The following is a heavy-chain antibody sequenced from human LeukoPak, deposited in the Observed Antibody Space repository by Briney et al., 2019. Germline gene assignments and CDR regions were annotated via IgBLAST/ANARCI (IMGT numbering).Heavy chain of an antibody. CDR2: ISGSGDSA. Sequence: PGGSLRLSCAASGFIFSNYAMSWGRQAPGKGLEWVSSISGSGDSAYFAASVKGRFTISRDNSKNTLYLQMSSLRAEDTAVYYCAKIVVPGAIDYWGEGTLVTVSS. CDR3: AKIVVPGAIDY. CDR1: GFIFSNYA. J-gene: IGHJ4*02. D-gene: IGHD2-2*01. V-gene: IGHV3-23*01.